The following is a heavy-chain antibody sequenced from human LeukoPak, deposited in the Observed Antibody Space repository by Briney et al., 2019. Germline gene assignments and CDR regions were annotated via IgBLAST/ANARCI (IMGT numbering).Heavy chain of an antibody. CDR2: IKHDGSEK. D-gene: IGHD6-13*01. CDR3: ARDFTAAAGFDY. CDR1: GLTFSSYW. V-gene: IGHV3-7*01. J-gene: IGHJ4*02. Sequence: GGSLRLSCAASGLTFSSYWMSWVRQAPGKGLEWVANIKHDGSEKYYVDSVKGRFTISRDNAKNSLYLQMNSLRAEDTAIYYCARDFTAAAGFDYWGQGTLVTVSS.